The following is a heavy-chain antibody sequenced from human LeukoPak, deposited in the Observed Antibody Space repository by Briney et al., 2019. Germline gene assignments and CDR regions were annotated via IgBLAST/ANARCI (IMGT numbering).Heavy chain of an antibody. D-gene: IGHD6-13*01. CDR2: IWYDGSNK. CDR1: GFTFSSYG. J-gene: IGHJ4*02. CDR3: ARDRAAADLDY. V-gene: IGHV3-33*01. Sequence: GGSLILSCAASGFTFSSYGMHWVRQAPGKGLEWVAVIWYDGSNKFYADSVKGRFTISRDNSKNTLYLQMNSLRAEDTAVYYCARDRAAADLDYWGQGTLVTVSS.